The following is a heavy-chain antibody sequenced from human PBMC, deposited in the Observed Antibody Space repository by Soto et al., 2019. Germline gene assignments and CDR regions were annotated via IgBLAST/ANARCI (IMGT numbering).Heavy chain of an antibody. V-gene: IGHV4-34*01. CDR1: GGSFSGYY. J-gene: IGHJ6*03. CDR3: ASSRPPGIAAARYYYYYMDV. Sequence: SETLSLTCAVYGGSFSGYYWSWIRQPPGKGLEWIGEINHSGSTNYNPSLKSRVTISVDTSKNQFSLKLSSVTAADTAVYYCASSRPPGIAAARYYYYYMDVWGKGTTVTVSS. CDR2: INHSGST. D-gene: IGHD6-13*01.